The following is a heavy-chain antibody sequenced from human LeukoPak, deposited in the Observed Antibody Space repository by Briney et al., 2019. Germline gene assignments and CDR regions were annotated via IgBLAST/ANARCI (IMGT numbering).Heavy chain of an antibody. CDR2: ISSSGSTI. D-gene: IGHD6-6*01. J-gene: IGHJ4*02. CDR1: GFTFSDYY. CDR3: ARVNIAARPPDY. Sequence: GGSLRLSCAASGFTFSDYYMSWIRQAPGKGLEWVSYISSSGSTIYYADSVKGRFTTSRDNAKNSLYLQMNSLRAEDTAVYYCARVNIAARPPDYWGQGTLVTVSS. V-gene: IGHV3-11*04.